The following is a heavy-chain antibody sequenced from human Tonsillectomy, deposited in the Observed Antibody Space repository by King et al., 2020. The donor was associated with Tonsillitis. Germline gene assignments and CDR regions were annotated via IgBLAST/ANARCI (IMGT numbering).Heavy chain of an antibody. CDR1: GYTFTNYY. CDR3: ARVSNDTGGNDALDL. V-gene: IGHV1-46*01. Sequence: QLVQSGAEVKKPGASVKVSCKASGYTFTNYYMHWVRQAPGQGLEWMGLISPTNGGTTYAQNFQGRVTMTRDTSTSTVYMELNSLRSEDTAVFYCARVSNDTGGNDALDLWGQGTMVTVSS. D-gene: IGHD2-8*02. J-gene: IGHJ3*01. CDR2: ISPTNGGT.